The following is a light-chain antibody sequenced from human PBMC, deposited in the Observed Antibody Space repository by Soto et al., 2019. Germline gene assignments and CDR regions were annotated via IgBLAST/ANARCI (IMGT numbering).Light chain of an antibody. Sequence: ENVVKQSPASLFLSPKEIGALAFRASQSVSSFLAWYQQKPGQAPRLLIYDASNRATGIPARFSGSGSGTDFTLTISSLEPEDFAVYYCQQYGSSRWTFGQGTKVDIK. V-gene: IGKV3-11*01. J-gene: IGKJ1*01. CDR2: DAS. CDR3: QQYGSSRWT. CDR1: QSVSSF.